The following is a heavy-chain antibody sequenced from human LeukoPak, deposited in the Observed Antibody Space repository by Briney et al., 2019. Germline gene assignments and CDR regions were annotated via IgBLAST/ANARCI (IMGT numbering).Heavy chain of an antibody. J-gene: IGHJ4*02. Sequence: GASVKVSCKASGGTFSSYAISWVRQAPGQGLEWMGRIIPILGIANYAQKFQGRVTITADKSTSTAYMELSSLRSEDTAVYYCARARTTMISLRRGDYFDYWGQGTLVTVSS. CDR3: ARARTTMISLRRGDYFDY. D-gene: IGHD3-22*01. CDR1: GGTFSSYA. V-gene: IGHV1-69*04. CDR2: IIPILGIA.